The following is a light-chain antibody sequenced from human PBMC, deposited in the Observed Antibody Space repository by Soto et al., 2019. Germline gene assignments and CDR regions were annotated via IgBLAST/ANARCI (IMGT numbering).Light chain of an antibody. Sequence: QSALTQPPSASRSPGESVTISCPGTSSDVGGYNYVSWYQRHPGKARKLLIYEVSKRPSGVPDRFSGSKSGNPASLTVTGLQAEDEADYYCSTCAGSSYVFGSGTKVTVL. J-gene: IGLJ1*01. CDR2: EVS. V-gene: IGLV2-8*01. CDR1: SSDVGGYNY. CDR3: STCAGSSYV.